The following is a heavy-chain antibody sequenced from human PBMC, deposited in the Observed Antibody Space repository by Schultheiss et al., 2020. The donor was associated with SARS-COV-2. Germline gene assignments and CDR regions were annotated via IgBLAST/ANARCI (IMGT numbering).Heavy chain of an antibody. Sequence: GGSLRLSCAASGFTFSSYWMHWVRQAPGKGLVWVSRINSDGSSTSYADSVKGRFTISRDNAKNSLYLQMNSLRAEDTAVYYCASRNYDILTGYYSGDDYWGQGTLVTVSS. CDR1: GFTFSSYW. D-gene: IGHD3-9*01. J-gene: IGHJ4*02. CDR3: ASRNYDILTGYYSGDDY. V-gene: IGHV3-74*01. CDR2: INSDGSST.